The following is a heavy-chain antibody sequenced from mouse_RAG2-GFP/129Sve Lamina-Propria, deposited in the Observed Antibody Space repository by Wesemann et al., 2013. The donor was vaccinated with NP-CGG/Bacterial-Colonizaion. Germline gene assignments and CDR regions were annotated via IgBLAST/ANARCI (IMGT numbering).Heavy chain of an antibody. V-gene: IGHV1-12*01. J-gene: IGHJ2*01. CDR3: ARGADYYGIDY. CDR2: IYPGNGDT. Sequence: EWIGAIYPGNGDTSYNQKFKGKATLTVDKSSSTAYMQLSSLTSEDSAVYFCARGADYYGIDYWGQGTTLTVSS. D-gene: IGHD1-1*01.